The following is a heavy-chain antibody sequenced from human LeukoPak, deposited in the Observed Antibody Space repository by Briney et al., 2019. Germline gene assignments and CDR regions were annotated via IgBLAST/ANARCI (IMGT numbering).Heavy chain of an antibody. V-gene: IGHV4-59*01. CDR1: GGSISNYY. J-gene: IGHJ5*02. CDR3: ASSSWYGNWFDP. CDR2: IYSSGST. Sequence: SETLSLTCTVSGGSISNYYWSWIRQPPGKGLEWIGYIYSSGSTSYNPSLKSRVTMSVDTSKNQFSLKLSSVTAADTAVYYCASSSWYGNWFDPWGQGTLVTVSS. D-gene: IGHD6-13*01.